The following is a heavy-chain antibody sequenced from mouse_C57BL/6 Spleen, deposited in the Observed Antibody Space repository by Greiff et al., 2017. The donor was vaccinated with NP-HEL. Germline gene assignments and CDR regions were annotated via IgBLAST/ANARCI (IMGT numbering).Heavy chain of an antibody. J-gene: IGHJ2*01. CDR3: ARRYYGSFFDD. D-gene: IGHD1-1*01. CDR2: IYPGDGDT. V-gene: IGHV1-82*01. Sequence: VQLQQSGPELVKPGASVKISCKASGYAFSSSWMNWVKQRPGKGLEWIGRIYPGDGDTNYNGKFTGKATLTADKSSSTAYMQLSSLTSEDSAVYFCARRYYGSFFDDWGQGTTLTVSS. CDR1: GYAFSSSW.